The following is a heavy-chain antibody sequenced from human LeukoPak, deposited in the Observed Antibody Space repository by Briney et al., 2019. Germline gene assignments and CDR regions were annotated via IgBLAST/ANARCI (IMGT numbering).Heavy chain of an antibody. CDR3: ARAQRNCGGDCYFSPVDY. CDR2: ISAYNGNT. V-gene: IGHV1-18*01. D-gene: IGHD2-21*02. Sequence: ASVKVSCKASGYTFTSYGISWVRPAPGQGLEWMGWISAYNGNTNYAQKFQGRVTMTRDTSTSTVYMELSSLRSEDTAVYYCARAQRNCGGDCYFSPVDYWGQGTLVTVSS. J-gene: IGHJ4*02. CDR1: GYTFTSYG.